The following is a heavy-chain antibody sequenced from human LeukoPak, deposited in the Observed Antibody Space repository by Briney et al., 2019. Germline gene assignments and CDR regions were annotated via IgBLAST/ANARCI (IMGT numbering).Heavy chain of an antibody. CDR1: GFTFSSYA. J-gene: IGHJ4*02. V-gene: IGHV3-64*01. Sequence: GGCLRLSCAASGFTFSSYAMHWVRQAPGKGLEYVSAISSNGDSTYYANSVKGRFTISRDNSKNTLYLQMGSLRVEDMAVYYCARGGGYRGYGQDYWGQGTLVTVSS. D-gene: IGHD5-12*01. CDR2: ISSNGDST. CDR3: ARGGGYRGYGQDY.